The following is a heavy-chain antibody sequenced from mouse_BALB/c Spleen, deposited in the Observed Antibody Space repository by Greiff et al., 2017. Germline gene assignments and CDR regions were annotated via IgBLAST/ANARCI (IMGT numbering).Heavy chain of an antibody. CDR3: ASPGYYYAMDY. J-gene: IGHJ4*01. D-gene: IGHD4-1*01. CDR2: ISYDGSN. V-gene: IGHV3-6*02. Sequence: EVQLQESGPGLVKPSQSLSLTCPVTGYSITSGYYWNWIRQFPGNKLEWMGYISYDGSNNYNPSLKNRISITRDTSKNQFFLKLNSVTTEDTATYYCASPGYYYAMDYWGQGTSVTVSS. CDR1: GYSITSGYY.